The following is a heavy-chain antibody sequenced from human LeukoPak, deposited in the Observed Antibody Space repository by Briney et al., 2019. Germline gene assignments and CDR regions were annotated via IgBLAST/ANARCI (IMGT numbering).Heavy chain of an antibody. V-gene: IGHV3-30-3*01. Sequence: GGSLRLSCAASGFTFSTYAMHWVRQAPGKGLEWVAVMSSDGNKQYYADTVKGRFTISRDNAKNSLYLQMNSLRAEDTAVYYCARSWYQLLWSAFDIWGQGTMVTVSS. J-gene: IGHJ3*02. D-gene: IGHD2-2*01. CDR1: GFTFSTYA. CDR3: ARSWYQLLWSAFDI. CDR2: MSSDGNKQ.